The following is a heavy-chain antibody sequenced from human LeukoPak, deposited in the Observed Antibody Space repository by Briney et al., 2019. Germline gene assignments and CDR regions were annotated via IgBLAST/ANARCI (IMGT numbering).Heavy chain of an antibody. D-gene: IGHD1-26*01. CDR3: ARGERGSYSET. CDR2: MSSSDDGR. J-gene: IGHJ5*02. V-gene: IGHV3-23*01. CDR1: GFTFSSYA. Sequence: GGSLRLSCAASGFTFSSYAMSWVRQAPGKGLEWVSAMSSSDDGRYYAASVRGRFTISRDTSRSTLYLQMNSLRAEDAAVYYCARGERGSYSETWGQGTLVTVSS.